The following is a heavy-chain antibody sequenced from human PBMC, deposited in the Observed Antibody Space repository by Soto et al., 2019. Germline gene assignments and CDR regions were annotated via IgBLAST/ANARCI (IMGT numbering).Heavy chain of an antibody. CDR2: MIPDSGRT. CDR3: ARGDQFGFGVDF. J-gene: IGHJ4*02. Sequence: QVQLVQSGANMKKPGASVKVSCKASGYTFTNHDINWVRQVPGQGLEWMGWMIPDSGRTRYAQKFQGRVSLTRNTSSSTEYMELTSLKSEDAAVYYCARGDQFGFGVDFWGQGTLVTVSS. D-gene: IGHD3-10*01. V-gene: IGHV1-8*01. CDR1: GYTFTNHD.